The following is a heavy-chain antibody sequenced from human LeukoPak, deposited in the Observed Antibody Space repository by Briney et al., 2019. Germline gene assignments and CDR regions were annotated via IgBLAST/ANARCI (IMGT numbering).Heavy chain of an antibody. CDR1: GYSFTSYW. CDR3: ARLGGYSGYDDGFDY. J-gene: IGHJ4*02. D-gene: IGHD5-12*01. Sequence: LGESLKISCKGSGYSFTSYWIGWVRQMPGKGLEWMGIIYPGDPDTRYSPSFQGQVTISADKSISTAYLQWSSLKASDTAMYYCARLGGYSGYDDGFDYWGQGTLVTVSS. V-gene: IGHV5-51*01. CDR2: IYPGDPDT.